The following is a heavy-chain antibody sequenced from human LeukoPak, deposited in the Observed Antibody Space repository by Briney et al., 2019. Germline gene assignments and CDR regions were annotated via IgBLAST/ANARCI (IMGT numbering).Heavy chain of an antibody. CDR3: VRGGGSSWFDY. V-gene: IGHV1-2*02. CDR2: ISPNSGGT. J-gene: IGHJ4*02. CDR1: GYTFTAYT. D-gene: IGHD6-13*01. Sequence: GASVKVSCKPSGYTFTAYTMHWVRQAPGQGLEWMGWISPNSGGTNCAQRFQGRVSMTRDTSISAVYMELSSLTFDDTAVYYCVRGGGSSWFDYWGQGTLVTVSS.